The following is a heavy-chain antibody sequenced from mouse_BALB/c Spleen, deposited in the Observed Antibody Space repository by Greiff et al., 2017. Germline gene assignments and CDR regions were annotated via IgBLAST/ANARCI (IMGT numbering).Heavy chain of an antibody. CDR1: GYSITSDYA. D-gene: IGHD2-4*01. CDR2: INYSGST. J-gene: IGHJ2*01. V-gene: IGHV3-2*02. Sequence: EVKLMESGPGLVKPSQSLSLTCTVTGYSITSDYAWNWIRQFPGNKLEWMGYINYSGSTSYNPSLKSRISITRDTSKNQFFLQLNSVTTEDTATYYCARYDDYDYWGQGTTLTVSS. CDR3: ARYDDYDY.